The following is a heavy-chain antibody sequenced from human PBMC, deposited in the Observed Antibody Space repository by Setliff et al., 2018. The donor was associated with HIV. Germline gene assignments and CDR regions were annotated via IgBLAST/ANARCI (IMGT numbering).Heavy chain of an antibody. D-gene: IGHD2-8*01. V-gene: IGHV7-4-1*02. CDR2: ISTNTGNP. CDR3: ARKQSWSSGGEAFDI. CDR1: GYTFTSYA. Sequence: GASVKVSCKASGYTFTSYAMNWVRQAPGQGLEWMGRISTNTGNPTYAQGFTGRFVFSLDTSVSTAYLQISSLKAENTAVYYCARKQSWSSGGEAFDIWGQGTMVTVSS. J-gene: IGHJ3*02.